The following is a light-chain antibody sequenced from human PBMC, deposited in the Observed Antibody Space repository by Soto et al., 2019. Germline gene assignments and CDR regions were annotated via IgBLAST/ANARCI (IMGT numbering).Light chain of an antibody. CDR3: HQYDGSPPYT. CDR2: AAS. Sequence: EIVLTQSPGTLSLSPGDRATLSCRASQIVASTSFAWYQQSPGQAPRLLIYAASTRASDVPDRFSGSGSGTYFTLTISRLEPEDFAVYYCHQYDGSPPYTFGQGTRLEIK. V-gene: IGKV3-20*01. CDR1: QIVASTS. J-gene: IGKJ2*01.